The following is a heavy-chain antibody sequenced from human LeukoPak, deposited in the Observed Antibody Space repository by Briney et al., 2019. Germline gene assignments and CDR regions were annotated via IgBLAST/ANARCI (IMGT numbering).Heavy chain of an antibody. D-gene: IGHD5-18*01. CDR3: AGGQLWLPFFDY. CDR1: GFTFSDYY. Sequence: GGSLRLSCAASGFTFSDYYMSWIRQAPGKGLEWVSYISSSGSTIYYTDSVKGRFTISRDNAKNSLYLQMNSLRAEDTAVYYCAGGQLWLPFFDYWGQGTLVTVSS. V-gene: IGHV3-11*01. J-gene: IGHJ4*02. CDR2: ISSSGSTI.